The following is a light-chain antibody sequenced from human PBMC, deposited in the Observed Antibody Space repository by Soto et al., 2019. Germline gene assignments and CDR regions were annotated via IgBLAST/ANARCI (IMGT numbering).Light chain of an antibody. CDR3: QSYDSSLSVV. Sequence: QSVLTQPPSVSGAPGQRVTISCTGSSSNIGAGYDVHWYQQLPGTAPKLLIYGNSNRPSGVPDRFSGSKSGTSASLAITGLQAEDEADHYCQSYDSSLSVVFGGGTKLTVL. V-gene: IGLV1-40*01. CDR1: SSNIGAGYD. J-gene: IGLJ2*01. CDR2: GNS.